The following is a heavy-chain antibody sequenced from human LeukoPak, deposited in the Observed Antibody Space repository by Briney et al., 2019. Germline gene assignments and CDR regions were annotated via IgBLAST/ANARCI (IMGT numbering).Heavy chain of an antibody. Sequence: SETLSLTCTVSGDSMSNYYWCWIRQPPGKGLEWIGEINHSGSTKYNPSLKSRVTISVDTSKNQFSLRLSPVTAADTAVYYYARGDSVVGLGYWGQGALVTVSS. CDR1: GDSMSNYY. D-gene: IGHD2-15*01. V-gene: IGHV4-34*01. CDR2: INHSGST. J-gene: IGHJ4*02. CDR3: ARGDSVVGLGY.